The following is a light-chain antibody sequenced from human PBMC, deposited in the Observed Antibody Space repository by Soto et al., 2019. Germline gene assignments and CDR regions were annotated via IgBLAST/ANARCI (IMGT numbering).Light chain of an antibody. CDR3: QQRSNWIT. CDR2: DTS. Sequence: IVLTQSSATLSLSPGESATLSCRASQSVSRYLAWYPQKPGQAPRILIYDTSYRATGNPARFSGSGSGTDFTLTISSLAPEDFAVYYCQQRSNWITFGQGTRLEIK. V-gene: IGKV3-11*01. CDR1: QSVSRY. J-gene: IGKJ5*01.